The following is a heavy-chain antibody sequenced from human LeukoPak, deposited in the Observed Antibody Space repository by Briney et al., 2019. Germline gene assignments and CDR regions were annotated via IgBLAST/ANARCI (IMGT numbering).Heavy chain of an antibody. Sequence: SETLSLTCTVSGGSIDGSSYYWGWIRQPPGKGLEWIGSIYYSGSTYYNPSLKSRVTISVDTSKNQFSLKLSSVTAADTAVYYCSSSDYVYYFDYWGQGTLVTVSS. D-gene: IGHD4/OR15-4a*01. CDR2: IYYSGST. CDR3: SSSDYVYYFDY. CDR1: GGSIDGSSYY. V-gene: IGHV4-39*01. J-gene: IGHJ4*02.